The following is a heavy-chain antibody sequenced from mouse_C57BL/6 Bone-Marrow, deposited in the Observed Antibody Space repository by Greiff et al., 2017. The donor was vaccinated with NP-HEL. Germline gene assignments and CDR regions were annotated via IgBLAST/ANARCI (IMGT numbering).Heavy chain of an antibody. V-gene: IGHV5-4*01. J-gene: IGHJ3*01. Sequence: EVQGVESGGGLVKPGGSLKLSCAASGFTFSSSAMSWVRQTPEKRLEWVATISDGGSYTYYPDNVKGRFTISRDNAKNNLYLQMSHLKSEDTAMYYCARYYYGSSWFAYWGQGTLVTVSA. CDR3: ARYYYGSSWFAY. D-gene: IGHD1-1*01. CDR2: ISDGGSYT. CDR1: GFTFSSSA.